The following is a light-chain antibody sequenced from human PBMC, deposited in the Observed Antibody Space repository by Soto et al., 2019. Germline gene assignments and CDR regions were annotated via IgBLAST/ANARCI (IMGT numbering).Light chain of an antibody. Sequence: QSALTQPASVSGSPGQSITLSCTGTSSDIGVFNSVSWYQHHPGKAPKLIISDVSKRPSGVANRFSGSKSGNTASLTISGLQAEDEADDYCSSYTTSSTVVFGGGTKLTVL. V-gene: IGLV2-14*03. CDR2: DVS. CDR3: SSYTTSSTVV. CDR1: SSDIGVFNS. J-gene: IGLJ2*01.